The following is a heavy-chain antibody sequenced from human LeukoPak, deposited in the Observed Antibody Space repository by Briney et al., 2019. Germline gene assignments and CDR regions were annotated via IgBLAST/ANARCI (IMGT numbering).Heavy chain of an antibody. D-gene: IGHD3-22*01. Sequence: PGGSLRLSCAASGFTFDDYAMHWVRQAPGKGLEWVSGISWNSGNIGYVDFVRGRFTISRDNAKNSLYLQMNSLRPEDTALYYCAKGTYYYDSSGPPDYFDSWGQGTLVTVSS. V-gene: IGHV3-9*01. CDR3: AKGTYYYDSSGPPDYFDS. CDR1: GFTFDDYA. CDR2: ISWNSGNI. J-gene: IGHJ4*02.